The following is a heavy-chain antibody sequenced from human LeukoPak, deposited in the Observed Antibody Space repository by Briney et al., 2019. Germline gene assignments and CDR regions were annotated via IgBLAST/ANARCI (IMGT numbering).Heavy chain of an antibody. CDR1: GFTFDDYA. D-gene: IGHD6-19*01. Sequence: PGGSLRLSCAASGFTFDDYAMHWVRQAPGKGLEWVSCISWNSGSIGYADSVKGRFTISRDNAKNSLYLQMNSLRAEDTALYYCAKDEGYSSGWANFDYWGQGTLVTVSS. V-gene: IGHV3-9*01. J-gene: IGHJ4*02. CDR2: ISWNSGSI. CDR3: AKDEGYSSGWANFDY.